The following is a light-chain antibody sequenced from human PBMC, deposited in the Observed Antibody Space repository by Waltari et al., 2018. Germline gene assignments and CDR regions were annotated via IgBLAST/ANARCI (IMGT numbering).Light chain of an antibody. CDR3: ATWGDGLNGVI. CDR1: DSNIGSSS. J-gene: IGLJ2*01. CDR2: STT. V-gene: IGLV1-44*01. Sequence: QSVLTQPPSVSGTPGQRVIISCSGSDSNIGSSSVNWYRQLRGAAPRLLIHSTTQRPSGVPDRLSGSRSGTSASLAISGLQPDDEATYYCATWGDGLNGVIFGGGTKLTVL.